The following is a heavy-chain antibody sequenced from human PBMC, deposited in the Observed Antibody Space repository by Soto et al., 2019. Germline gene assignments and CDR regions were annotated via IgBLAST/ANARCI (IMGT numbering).Heavy chain of an antibody. Sequence: QVQLVQSGAEVKKPGASVKVSCKASGYTFTNYYLHWVRQAPGQGLEWMGVMHPSGDSTTFALKFQGRVTTTSDTSTSTVSMELSSLRSEDTGVYYCARVGSSGWYDAFDIWGQGTMVTVSS. J-gene: IGHJ3*02. CDR1: GYTFTNYY. D-gene: IGHD6-19*01. CDR3: ARVGSSGWYDAFDI. CDR2: MHPSGDST. V-gene: IGHV1-46*03.